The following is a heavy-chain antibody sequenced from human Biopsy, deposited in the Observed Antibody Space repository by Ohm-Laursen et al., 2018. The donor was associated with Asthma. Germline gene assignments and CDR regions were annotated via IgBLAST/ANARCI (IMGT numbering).Heavy chain of an antibody. J-gene: IGHJ4*02. CDR1: GGTFSSNS. CDR3: ARGPENDRSSGALDY. V-gene: IGHV1-69*15. D-gene: IGHD2-2*01. Sequence: SSVKVSCKASGGTFSSNSINWVRQAPGQGLEWMGRIIPIFGPTNYAQKFQGRVTISADDSTSTAYTELSSLSSEDTALYYCARGPENDRSSGALDYWGQGTLVTVSS. CDR2: IIPIFGPT.